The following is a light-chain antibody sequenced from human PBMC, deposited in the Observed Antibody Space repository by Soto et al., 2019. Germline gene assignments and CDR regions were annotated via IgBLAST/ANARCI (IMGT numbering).Light chain of an antibody. CDR2: KAS. CDR3: QQYNSHPRT. V-gene: IGKV1-5*03. J-gene: IGKJ1*01. CDR1: QSISNY. Sequence: DIHMTQSPSTLSASVGDRVTITCRASQSISNYLAWYQQKPGKAPNLLIYKASNLESGVPSRFSGSGSGTDFTLTISSLQPDDFATYYCQQYNSHPRTFGQGTKVEIK.